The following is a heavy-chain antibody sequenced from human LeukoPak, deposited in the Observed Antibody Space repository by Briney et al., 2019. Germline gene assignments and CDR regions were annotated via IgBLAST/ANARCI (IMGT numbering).Heavy chain of an antibody. D-gene: IGHD6-19*01. CDR2: INSDGSST. CDR1: GFTFSSYW. CDR3: ARQDSSGQFDP. V-gene: IGHV3-74*01. Sequence: GGSLRLSCAASGFTFSSYWMHWVRQAPGKGLVWVSRINSDGSSTSYADSVKGRFTISRDNAKNTLYLQMNSLRAEDTAVYYCARQDSSGQFDPWGQGTLVTVSS. J-gene: IGHJ5*02.